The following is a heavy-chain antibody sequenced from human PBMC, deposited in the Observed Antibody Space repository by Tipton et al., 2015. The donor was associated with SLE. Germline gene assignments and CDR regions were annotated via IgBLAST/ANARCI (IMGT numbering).Heavy chain of an antibody. J-gene: IGHJ4*02. CDR2: INTKNGNT. Sequence: QVQLVQSGGEVKKPGASVKVSCKSSGYSFSDYAVTWVRQAPGQGLEWMGWINTKNGNTRYAQKFQGRVTMATDTSTDTAYMDLRSLRSDDTAVYYCARSLLQLWFDLDYWGQGTLVTVSS. V-gene: IGHV1-18*01. D-gene: IGHD5-18*01. CDR3: ARSLLQLWFDLDY. CDR1: GYSFSDYA.